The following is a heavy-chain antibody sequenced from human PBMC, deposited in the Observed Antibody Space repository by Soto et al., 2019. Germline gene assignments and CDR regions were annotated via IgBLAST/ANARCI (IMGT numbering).Heavy chain of an antibody. V-gene: IGHV3-23*01. Sequence: GGSLRLSCAASGFTFSSYAMSWVRQAPGKGLEWVSAISGSGGNTYYADSVKGRFTISRDNSKNTLYLQMNSLRAEDTAVYYCSKDNFRSYYLPLDFWGQGTLVTVSS. D-gene: IGHD3-22*01. J-gene: IGHJ4*02. CDR2: ISGSGGNT. CDR1: GFTFSSYA. CDR3: SKDNFRSYYLPLDF.